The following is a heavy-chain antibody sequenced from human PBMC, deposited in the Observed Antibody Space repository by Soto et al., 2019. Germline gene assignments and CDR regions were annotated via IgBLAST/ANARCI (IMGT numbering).Heavy chain of an antibody. D-gene: IGHD6-6*01. CDR2: IYYSGST. V-gene: IGHV4-59*01. CDR3: ARAAEYSSSSGIYYYYYGMDV. J-gene: IGHJ6*02. CDR1: GGSISSYY. Sequence: SETLSLTCTVSGGSISSYYWSWIRQPPGKGPEWTGYIYYSGSTNYNPSLKSRVTISVDTSKNQFSLKLSSVTAADTAVYYCARAAEYSSSSGIYYYYYGMDVWGQGTTVTVSS.